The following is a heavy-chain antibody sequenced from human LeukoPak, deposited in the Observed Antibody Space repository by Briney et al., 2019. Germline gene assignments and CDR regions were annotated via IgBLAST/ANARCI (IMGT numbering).Heavy chain of an antibody. D-gene: IGHD3-9*01. CDR3: ARAALRYFDWLDN. V-gene: IGHV6-1*01. CDR1: GDSVSSNSAA. Sequence: SQTLSLTWAISGDSVSSNSAAWNWIRQCPSRGLEWLGRTYYRSKWYNDYAVSVKSRITINPDTSKNQFSLQLNSVTPEDTAVYYCARAALRYFDWLDNWGQGTLVTVSS. CDR2: TYYRSKWYN. J-gene: IGHJ5*02.